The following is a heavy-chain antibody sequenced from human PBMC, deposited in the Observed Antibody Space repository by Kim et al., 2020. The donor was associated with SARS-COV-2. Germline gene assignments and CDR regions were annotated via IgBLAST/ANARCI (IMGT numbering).Heavy chain of an antibody. J-gene: IGHJ1*01. CDR3: ARAGDYAISGYYGFLHH. Sequence: VKSRYTISRDNATNTLYLQMNSLRPEDTAVYYCARAGDYAISGYYGFLHHWGQGALVTVSS. V-gene: IGHV3-74*01. D-gene: IGHD3-22*01.